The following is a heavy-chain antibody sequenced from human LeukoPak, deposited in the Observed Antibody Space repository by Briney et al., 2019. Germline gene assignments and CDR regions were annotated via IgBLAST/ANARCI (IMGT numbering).Heavy chain of an antibody. CDR1: GGSISSYY. J-gene: IGHJ5*02. CDR3: ARGGGDWLLWRLEYNWFDP. Sequence: PSETLSLNCTVSGGSISSYYWSWIRQPPGKGLEWIGYIYYSGSTNYNPSLKSRVTISVDTSKNQFSLKLSSVTAADTAVYYCARGGGDWLLWRLEYNWFDPWGQGTLVTVSS. D-gene: IGHD3/OR15-3a*01. CDR2: IYYSGST. V-gene: IGHV4-59*01.